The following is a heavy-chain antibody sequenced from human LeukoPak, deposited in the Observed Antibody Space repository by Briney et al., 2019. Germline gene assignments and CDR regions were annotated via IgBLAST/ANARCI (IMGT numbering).Heavy chain of an antibody. CDR3: ARADPGPYCFDY. V-gene: IGHV3-11*01. Sequence: GGSLRLSCVASGFTFSDYYMGWIRQAPGKGLDWVSYISSGDSTIYYADSVKGRFTISRDNSKNTLYLQMNSLRAEDTAVYYCARADPGPYCFDYWGQGTLVTVSS. CDR1: GFTFSDYY. D-gene: IGHD1-14*01. J-gene: IGHJ4*02. CDR2: ISSGDSTI.